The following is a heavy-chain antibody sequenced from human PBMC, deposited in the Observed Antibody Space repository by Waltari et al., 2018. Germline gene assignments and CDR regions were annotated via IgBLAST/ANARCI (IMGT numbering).Heavy chain of an antibody. CDR3: ARDRYDSSPPLAFDI. CDR2: IYYRGRT. CDR1: GGSISSGGSS. J-gene: IGHJ3*02. Sequence: QVQLQESGPGLVKPSQTLSLTCTVSGGSISSGGSSWTWIRQHPGKGLEWIGYIYYRGRTYYNPSLKSRVTISLDTSKNQFSLKLSSVTAADTAVYYCARDRYDSSPPLAFDIWGQGTMVTVSS. V-gene: IGHV4-31*03. D-gene: IGHD3-22*01.